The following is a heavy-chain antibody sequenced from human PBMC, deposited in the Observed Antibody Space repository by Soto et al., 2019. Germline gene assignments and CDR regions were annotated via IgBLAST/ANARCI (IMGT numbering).Heavy chain of an antibody. CDR1: GYTFTSYG. D-gene: IGHD2-2*01. CDR3: ARRCSSTRCLAL. CDR2: ISGYNGNT. V-gene: IGHV1-18*01. Sequence: QVQLVQSGAEVKKPGASVKVSCKASGYTFTSYGICWVRQAPGQGLEWMGWISGYNGNTNYAQNLQGRVTMTTDTSTSTVYMELRSLSSDDTAVYYCARRCSSTRCLALWGRGTLVIVSS. J-gene: IGHJ2*01.